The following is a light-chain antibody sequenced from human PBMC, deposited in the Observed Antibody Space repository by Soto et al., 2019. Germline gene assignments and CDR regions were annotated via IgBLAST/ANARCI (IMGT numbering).Light chain of an antibody. J-gene: IGLJ2*01. V-gene: IGLV2-11*01. CDR2: DVS. CDR1: SNDVGGYNF. CDR3: SSYAGSYTLV. Sequence: QSVLTQPRSVSGSPGQSVTISCTGTSNDVGGYNFVSWYQQHPGKVPKLFIYDVSRRPSGVPDRFSGSKSGNTASLTISGLQAEDEADYCCSSYAGSYTLVFGGGTKLTVL.